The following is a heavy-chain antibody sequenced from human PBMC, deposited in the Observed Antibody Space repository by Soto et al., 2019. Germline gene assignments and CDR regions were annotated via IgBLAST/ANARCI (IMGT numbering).Heavy chain of an antibody. Sequence: SLGLSCAASGFTFSSYAMSWVRQAPGKGLEWVSAISGSGGSTYYAGSVKGRFTISRDNSKDTLYLQMNSLRAEDTAVYYCARDWAVAVAGLFDYWGQGTLVTVSS. J-gene: IGHJ4*02. D-gene: IGHD6-19*01. CDR2: ISGSGGST. CDR3: ARDWAVAVAGLFDY. CDR1: GFTFSSYA. V-gene: IGHV3-23*01.